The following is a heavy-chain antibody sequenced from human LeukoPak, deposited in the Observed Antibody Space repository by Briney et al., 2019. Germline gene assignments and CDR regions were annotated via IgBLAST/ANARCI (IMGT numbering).Heavy chain of an antibody. Sequence: SETLSLTCTVSGGSVSSNNYFWGWIRQPPGKGLEWIGSIYDSGSTYYNPSLKSRVTISVDTSKNQFSLKLNSVTAADTAMYYCQSRFLEWLLDYWGQGTLVTVSS. V-gene: IGHV4-39*01. CDR3: QSRFLEWLLDY. D-gene: IGHD3-3*01. CDR1: GGSVSSNNYF. CDR2: IYDSGST. J-gene: IGHJ4*02.